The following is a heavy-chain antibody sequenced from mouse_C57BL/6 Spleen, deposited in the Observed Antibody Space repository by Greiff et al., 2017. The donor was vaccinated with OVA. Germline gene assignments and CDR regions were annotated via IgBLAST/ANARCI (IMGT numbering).Heavy chain of an antibody. V-gene: IGHV1-22*01. J-gene: IGHJ2*01. CDR2: INPNNGGT. Sequence: VQLKQSGPELVKPGASVKMSCKASGYTFTDYNMHWVKQSHGKSLEWIGYINPNNGGTSYNQKFKGKATLTVNKSSSTAYMELRSLTSEDSAVYYCAREGDYGDFFDYWGQGTTLTVSS. D-gene: IGHD2-4*01. CDR3: AREGDYGDFFDY. CDR1: GYTFTDYN.